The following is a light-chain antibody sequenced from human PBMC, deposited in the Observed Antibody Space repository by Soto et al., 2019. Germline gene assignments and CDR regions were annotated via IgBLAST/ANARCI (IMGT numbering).Light chain of an antibody. Sequence: EIVLTQSPGTLSLSPGERATLSCRASQSVSSNFLAWYQQKPGQAPRLLIYGASSRATGFPDRFSGSGSETDFTLTISRLEPEDFAVYYCQQYDSLPRTFGQGTKVEIK. V-gene: IGKV3-20*01. CDR1: QSVSSNF. CDR2: GAS. J-gene: IGKJ1*01. CDR3: QQYDSLPRT.